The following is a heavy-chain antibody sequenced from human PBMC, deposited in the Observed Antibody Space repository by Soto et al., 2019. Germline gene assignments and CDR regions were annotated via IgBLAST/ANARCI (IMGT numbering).Heavy chain of an antibody. CDR2: INPDGNVG. V-gene: IGHV3-7*03. CDR3: AGWGGHDYNY. J-gene: IGHJ4*02. D-gene: IGHD4-4*01. Sequence: EVQLLGSGGGLVQPGGSLRLSCVGSGFPFSTYWMNWVRQAPGTVLEWVANINPDGNVGTYVDSVRGRFTTARDNAKNSLYLQMNSLRADDTAVYFCAGWGGHDYNYWGQGIMVTVSS. CDR1: GFPFSTYW.